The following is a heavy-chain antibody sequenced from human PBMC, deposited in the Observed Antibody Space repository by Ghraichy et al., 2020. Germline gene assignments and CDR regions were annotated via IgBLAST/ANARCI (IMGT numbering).Heavy chain of an antibody. Sequence: GGSLRLSCAASGFTFSSYAMSWVRQAPGKGLEWVSAISGSGGSTYYADSVKGRFTISRDNSKNTLYLQMNSLRAEDTAVYYCAKVGGPHCSGGSCYSLALYYYYMDVGGKVTTVTVSS. J-gene: IGHJ6*03. D-gene: IGHD2-15*01. CDR1: GFTFSSYA. CDR3: AKVGGPHCSGGSCYSLALYYYYMDV. V-gene: IGHV3-23*01. CDR2: ISGSGGST.